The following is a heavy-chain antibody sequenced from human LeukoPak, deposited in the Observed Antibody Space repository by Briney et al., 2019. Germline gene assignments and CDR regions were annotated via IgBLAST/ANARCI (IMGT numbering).Heavy chain of an antibody. Sequence: GASVKVSCKASGYTFTTYDINWVRQATGQGLEWMGWMNPNSGNTGYTQKFQGRVTMTRNTSISTAYMELSSLRSEDAAVYYCARGRGSGHKENWFDPWGQGTLVTVSS. CDR1: GYTFTTYD. J-gene: IGHJ5*02. CDR2: MNPNSGNT. CDR3: ARGRGSGHKENWFDP. D-gene: IGHD6-19*01. V-gene: IGHV1-8*01.